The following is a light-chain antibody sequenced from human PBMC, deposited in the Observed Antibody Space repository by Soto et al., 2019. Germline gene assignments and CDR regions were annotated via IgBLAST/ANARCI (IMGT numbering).Light chain of an antibody. V-gene: IGKV1-39*01. J-gene: IGKJ1*01. CDR2: GAS. CDR3: QQSYTNPRT. CDR1: QTISNY. Sequence: EIQMPQSPCTMNTSVGDRVTITCRASQTISNYLNWYQQKPGKAPKLLMYGASNLQSGVPTRFSGSGSATAFTLTISSLQPEHFATYYCQQSYTNPRTFGQGTKVDIK.